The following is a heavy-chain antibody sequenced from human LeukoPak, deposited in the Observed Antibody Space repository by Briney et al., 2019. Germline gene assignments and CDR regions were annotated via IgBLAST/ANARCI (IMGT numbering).Heavy chain of an antibody. CDR2: ISYDGSNK. J-gene: IGHJ4*02. CDR3: AKSIGPIVATILDY. CDR1: GFTFSSYG. D-gene: IGHD5-12*01. V-gene: IGHV3-30*18. Sequence: GRSLRLSCAASGFTFSSYGMHWVRQAPGKGLEGVAVISYDGSNKYYADSVKGRFTISRDNSKNTLYLQMNSLRAEDTAVYYCAKSIGPIVATILDYWGQGTLVTVSS.